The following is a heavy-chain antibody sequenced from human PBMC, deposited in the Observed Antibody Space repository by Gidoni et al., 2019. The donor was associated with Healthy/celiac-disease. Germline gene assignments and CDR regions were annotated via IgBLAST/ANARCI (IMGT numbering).Heavy chain of an antibody. Sequence: QVQLQEPAPGLVKPSETLSLTFTVHGGPISSYYWSWIRQPPGKGLEWIGYIYYSGSTNYNPSLKSRVTISVDTSKNQFSLKLSSVTAADTAVYYCARAPSGSYHRGAVDAFDIWGQGTMVTVSS. D-gene: IGHD1-26*01. CDR1: GGPISSYY. CDR3: ARAPSGSYHRGAVDAFDI. J-gene: IGHJ3*02. V-gene: IGHV4-59*01. CDR2: IYYSGST.